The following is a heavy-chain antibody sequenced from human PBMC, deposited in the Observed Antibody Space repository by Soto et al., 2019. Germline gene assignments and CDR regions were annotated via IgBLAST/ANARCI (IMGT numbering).Heavy chain of an antibody. Sequence: EVQVLESGGGLVQPGGSLRLSCAASGFTFSSYAMSWVRQAPGQGLEWVSAISGSGSNPYYADSVKGRFTISRDNSKNTLYLQMNSLRAEDTALYYFAKTASMTIRDGFDHWGKGTRVTVS. CDR1: GFTFSSYA. CDR3: AKTASMTIRDGFDH. D-gene: IGHD4-17*01. V-gene: IGHV3-23*01. J-gene: IGHJ4*02. CDR2: ISGSGSNP.